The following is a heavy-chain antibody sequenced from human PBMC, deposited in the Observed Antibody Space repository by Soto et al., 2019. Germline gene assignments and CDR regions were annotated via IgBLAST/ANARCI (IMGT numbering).Heavy chain of an antibody. D-gene: IGHD3-10*01. CDR1: GGSISSGDYY. J-gene: IGHJ5*02. V-gene: IGHV4-30-4*01. CDR2: IYYSGST. CDR3: AREGALPITMVRGVNSNWFDP. Sequence: PSETLSLTCTVSGGSISSGDYYWSWIRQPPGKGLEWIGYIYYSGSTYYNPSLKSRVTISVDTSKNQFSLKLSSVTAADTAVYYCAREGALPITMVRGVNSNWFDPWGQGTLVTVSS.